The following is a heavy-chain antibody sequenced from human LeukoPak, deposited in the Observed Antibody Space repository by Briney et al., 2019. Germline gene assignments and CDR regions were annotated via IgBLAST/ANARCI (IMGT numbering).Heavy chain of an antibody. D-gene: IGHD3-10*01. J-gene: IGHJ5*02. CDR3: ARGGSGSYFSWLDP. Sequence: ASFNVASKAAGYTLTLDDIDWVRQAPGQGLKFIEGINPNSGGTNYGEKFQGRVTMTRDTAISTAYMELGRLRSDDTAVYYCARGGSGSYFSWLDPWGQGTLVTVSS. V-gene: IGHV1-2*02. CDR2: INPNSGGT. CDR1: GYTLTLDD.